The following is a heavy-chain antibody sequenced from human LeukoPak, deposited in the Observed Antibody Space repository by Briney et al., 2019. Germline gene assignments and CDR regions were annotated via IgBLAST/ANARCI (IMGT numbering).Heavy chain of an antibody. D-gene: IGHD2-21*02. V-gene: IGHV1-69*13. J-gene: IGHJ3*02. CDR3: ARDWNCGGDCFAFDI. Sequence: GASVTVSCKASGGTFSSYAISWVRQAPGQGLEWMGGIIPILGTANYAQKFQARVTITADESTITAYMELSSLRSEDTAVYYCARDWNCGGDCFAFDIWGQGTMVTVSS. CDR1: GGTFSSYA. CDR2: IIPILGTA.